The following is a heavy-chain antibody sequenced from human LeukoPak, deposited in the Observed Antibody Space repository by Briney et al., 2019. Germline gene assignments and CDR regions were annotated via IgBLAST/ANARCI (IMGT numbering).Heavy chain of an antibody. CDR2: IYYSGST. Sequence: SETLSLTCTVPGGSISSYYWSWIRQPPGKGLEWIGYIYYSGSTNYNPSLKGRVTISVDTSKNQFSLKLSSVTAADTAVYYCASRTVAGAFDIWGQGTMATVSS. D-gene: IGHD6-19*01. V-gene: IGHV4-59*01. CDR3: ASRTVAGAFDI. J-gene: IGHJ3*02. CDR1: GGSISSYY.